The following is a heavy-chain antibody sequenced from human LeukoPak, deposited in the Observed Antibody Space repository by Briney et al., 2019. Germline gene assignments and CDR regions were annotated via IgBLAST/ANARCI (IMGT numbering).Heavy chain of an antibody. J-gene: IGHJ4*02. CDR3: ARAEPPYYYGSGSFDY. Sequence: GGSLRLSCAASEFSVGSNYMTWVRQAPGKGLEWVSLIYSGGSTYYADSVKGRFTISRDNSKNTLYLQMNSLRAEDTAVYYCARAEPPYYYGSGSFDYWGQGTLVTVSS. CDR1: EFSVGSNY. CDR2: IYSGGST. D-gene: IGHD3-10*01. V-gene: IGHV3-66*01.